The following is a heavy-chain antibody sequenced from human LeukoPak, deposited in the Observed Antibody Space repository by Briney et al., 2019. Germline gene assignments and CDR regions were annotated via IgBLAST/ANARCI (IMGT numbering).Heavy chain of an antibody. CDR3: ARLIGYSYGSFYYYYMDV. D-gene: IGHD5-18*01. V-gene: IGHV4-4*09. Sequence: SETLSLTCTVSGGSISSYYWSWIRQPPGKGLEWIGYIYTSGSTNYNPSLKSRVTISVDTSKNQFSLKLSSATAADTAVYYCARLIGYSYGSFYYYYMDVWGKGTTVTVSS. CDR1: GGSISSYY. J-gene: IGHJ6*03. CDR2: IYTSGST.